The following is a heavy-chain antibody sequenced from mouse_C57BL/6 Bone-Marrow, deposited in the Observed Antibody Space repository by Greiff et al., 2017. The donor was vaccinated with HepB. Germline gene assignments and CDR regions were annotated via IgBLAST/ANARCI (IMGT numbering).Heavy chain of an antibody. CDR1: GFTFSNYW. Sequence: EVKVVESGGGLVQPGGSMKLSCVASGFTFSNYWMNWVRQSPEKGLEWVAQIRLKSDNYATHYAESVKGRFTISRDDSKSSVYLQMNNLRAEDTGIYYCTVIYDGYYAWFAYWGQGTLVTVSA. CDR3: TVIYDGYYAWFAY. J-gene: IGHJ3*01. CDR2: IRLKSDNYAT. V-gene: IGHV6-3*01. D-gene: IGHD2-3*01.